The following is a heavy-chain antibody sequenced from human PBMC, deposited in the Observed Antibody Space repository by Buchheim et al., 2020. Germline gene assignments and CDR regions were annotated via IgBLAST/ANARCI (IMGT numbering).Heavy chain of an antibody. D-gene: IGHD3-22*01. CDR1: GFTFNSYA. CDR2: IVNSGGTK. V-gene: IGHV3-23*01. Sequence: EVQLLESGGGLVQPGGSLRLSCAASGFTFNSYAMTWVRQAPEKGLEWVSAIVNSGGTKYYADSVKGRFTISRDNSKNTLYLQMNSLRAEDTAVYYCAEAVSSGYYLDNWGQGTL. J-gene: IGHJ4*02. CDR3: AEAVSSGYYLDN.